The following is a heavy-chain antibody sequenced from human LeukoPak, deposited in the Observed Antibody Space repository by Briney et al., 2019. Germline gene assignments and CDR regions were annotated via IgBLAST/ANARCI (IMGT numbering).Heavy chain of an antibody. V-gene: IGHV4-4*07. D-gene: IGHD3-22*01. CDR2: IYISGIT. J-gene: IGHJ4*02. Sequence: SETLSLTCTVSGDSMNGYYWSRIRQPAGKGLEWIGRIYISGITNSNPSLKSRVTMSVDTSKYQFSLKLKSVAAADTAVYYCARGYIYYDHSGYYVYYLDYWAQGTLVTVSS. CDR3: ARGYIYYDHSGYYVYYLDY. CDR1: GDSMNGYY.